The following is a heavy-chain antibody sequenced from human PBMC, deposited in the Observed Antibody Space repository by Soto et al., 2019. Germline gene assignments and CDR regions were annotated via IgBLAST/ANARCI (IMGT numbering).Heavy chain of an antibody. J-gene: IGHJ4*02. D-gene: IGHD3-10*01. Sequence: PGESLKISCRGSEYSFTSYWIGWVRLMPGKGLEWMGIIHPRDSDTRYSPSFQGQVTISADMSISTAYLLWNSLKASDTAMYYCARLDYGSGSHLYYFDYWGQGTPVTVSS. V-gene: IGHV5-51*01. CDR2: IHPRDSDT. CDR3: ARLDYGSGSHLYYFDY. CDR1: EYSFTSYW.